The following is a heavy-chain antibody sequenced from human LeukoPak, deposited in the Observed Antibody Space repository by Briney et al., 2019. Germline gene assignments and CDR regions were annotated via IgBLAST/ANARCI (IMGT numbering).Heavy chain of an antibody. V-gene: IGHV3-23*01. D-gene: IGHD3-22*01. CDR2: ISGSGDHT. Sequence: PGGSLRLSCAASGFTFSNFDMGWVRQAPGKGLEWISGISGSGDHTYQADSVEGRFTISRENSKNTLYLQMNSPRAEDTAVYYCAKGGSGYYVFDYWGQGTLVTVSS. J-gene: IGHJ4*02. CDR3: AKGGSGYYVFDY. CDR1: GFTFSNFD.